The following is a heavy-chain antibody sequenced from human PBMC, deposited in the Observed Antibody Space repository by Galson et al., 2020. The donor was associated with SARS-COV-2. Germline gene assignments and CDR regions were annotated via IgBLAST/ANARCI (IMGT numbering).Heavy chain of an antibody. CDR2: ITPKSGGT. CDR1: GYTFTDYY. D-gene: IGHD3-9*01. Sequence: KVSCKASGYTFTDYYIHWVRQAPGQGLEWLGWITPKSGGTNYAQKFEGRVTMTRDTSITTAYMELSRLRADDTAVYYCARLRYYDVLTGYIVDVWGQGTMVTVSS. CDR3: ARLRYYDVLTGYIVDV. J-gene: IGHJ6*02. V-gene: IGHV1-2*02.